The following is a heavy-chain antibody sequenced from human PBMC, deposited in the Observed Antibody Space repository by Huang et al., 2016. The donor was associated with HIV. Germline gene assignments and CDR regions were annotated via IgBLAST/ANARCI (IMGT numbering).Heavy chain of an antibody. V-gene: IGHV4-30-4*08. D-gene: IGHD3-3*01. Sequence: QVQLQESGPGLVRPSQTLSLTCTVSGGSITSGGYYWTWIRQPPGKGLGWIGNIYYSGNTYYNPSLKSRLTISIDTSKNQFSLKLTSVTAADTAVYYCARDEDAKYYGSRGFDVWGQGSTVTVSS. J-gene: IGHJ3*01. CDR3: ARDEDAKYYGSRGFDV. CDR2: IYYSGNT. CDR1: GGSITSGGYY.